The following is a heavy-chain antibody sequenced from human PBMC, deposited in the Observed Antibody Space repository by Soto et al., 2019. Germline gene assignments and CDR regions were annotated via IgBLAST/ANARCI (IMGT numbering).Heavy chain of an antibody. CDR1: GGTFSSYT. Sequence: QVQLVQSGAEVKKPGSSVKVSCKSSGGTFSSYTISWVRQAPGQGLEWMGRIIPILGIANYAQKFQGRVTITADKSTSTAYMELSSLRSEDTAVYYCARTPRIGDTAMVMGGYYYYGMDVWGQGTTVTVSS. D-gene: IGHD5-18*01. J-gene: IGHJ6*02. V-gene: IGHV1-69*02. CDR2: IIPILGIA. CDR3: ARTPRIGDTAMVMGGYYYYGMDV.